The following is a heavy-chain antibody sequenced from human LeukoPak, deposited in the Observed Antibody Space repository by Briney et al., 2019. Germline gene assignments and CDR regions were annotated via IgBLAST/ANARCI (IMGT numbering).Heavy chain of an antibody. Sequence: SETLSLTCTVSGGSISSYYWSWIRQPPGKGLEWIGYIYYSGSTNYNPSLKSRVTISVDTSKNQFSLKLSSVTAADTAVYYCARVRYYPMIVTYAFDIWGQGTMVTVSS. J-gene: IGHJ3*02. CDR3: ARVRYYPMIVTYAFDI. V-gene: IGHV4-59*01. D-gene: IGHD3-22*01. CDR1: GGSISSYY. CDR2: IYYSGST.